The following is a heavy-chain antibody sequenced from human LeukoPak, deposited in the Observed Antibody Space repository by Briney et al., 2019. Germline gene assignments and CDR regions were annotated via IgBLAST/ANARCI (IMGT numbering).Heavy chain of an antibody. Sequence: GGSLRLSCAASGFTFSSYSMNWVRQAPGKGLEWVSYISSSSSTIYYADSVKGRFTISRDNAKNSLYLQMNSLRAEDTAVYYCARDGRNGYYYGMDVWGQGTTVSVSS. V-gene: IGHV3-48*01. D-gene: IGHD4-11*01. CDR2: ISSSSSTI. J-gene: IGHJ6*02. CDR1: GFTFSSYS. CDR3: ARDGRNGYYYGMDV.